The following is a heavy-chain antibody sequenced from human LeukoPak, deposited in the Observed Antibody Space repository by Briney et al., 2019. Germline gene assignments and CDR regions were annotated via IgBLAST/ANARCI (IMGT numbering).Heavy chain of an antibody. CDR3: AREDDYGYFDY. CDR1: GFSFSAYW. J-gene: IGHJ4*02. D-gene: IGHD4-17*01. V-gene: IGHV3-7*01. Sequence: GGSLRLSCAASGFSFSAYWMTWVRQAPGTGLEWVANINPAGSETYYVDPVKGRFTISRDNAKNSLYLQMNSLRAEDTAVYYCAREDDYGYFDYWGQGTLVTVSS. CDR2: INPAGSET.